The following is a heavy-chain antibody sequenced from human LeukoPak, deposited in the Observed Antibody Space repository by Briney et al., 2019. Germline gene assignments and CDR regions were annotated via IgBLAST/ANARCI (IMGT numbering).Heavy chain of an antibody. Sequence: SETLSLTCTVSGVPISGYYWSWIRQPAGKGLEWIGRIYTSGGTNYNPPLKSRVTMSVDTSKNQFSLKLSSVTAADTAVYYCARAVYSSNWYAFDYWGQGALVTVSS. J-gene: IGHJ4*02. V-gene: IGHV4-4*07. CDR2: IYTSGGT. D-gene: IGHD6-13*01. CDR3: ARAVYSSNWYAFDY. CDR1: GVPISGYY.